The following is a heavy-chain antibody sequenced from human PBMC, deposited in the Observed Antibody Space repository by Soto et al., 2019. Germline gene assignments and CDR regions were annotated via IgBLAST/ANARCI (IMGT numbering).Heavy chain of an antibody. CDR1: GYTFTSYG. Sequence: QVQLVQSGTEVKKPGASVNVSCKAFGYTFTSYGFSWVRPVPGQGLEWLGWISAFNGDTQYAQTMKGRLTVTTDTSTTTVHMELRSLTPADTAVYYCAREAGWQRMVPYDWGQGTLGTVS. CDR2: ISAFNGDT. J-gene: IGHJ4*02. V-gene: IGHV1-18*04. CDR3: AREAGWQRMVPYD. D-gene: IGHD6-25*01.